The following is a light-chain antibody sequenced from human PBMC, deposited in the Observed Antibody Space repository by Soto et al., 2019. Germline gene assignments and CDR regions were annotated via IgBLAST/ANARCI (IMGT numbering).Light chain of an antibody. V-gene: IGKV1-8*01. J-gene: IGKJ3*01. CDR1: QGISSY. CDR2: AAS. CDR3: QQYYSYPLFT. Sequence: AIRMTQSPSSFSASTGDRVTITCRASQGISSYLAWYQQQPGKAPKLLIYAASTLQSGVPSRFSGSGSGTDFTLTISCLQSEDFATYYCQQYYSYPLFTFGPGTKVDIK.